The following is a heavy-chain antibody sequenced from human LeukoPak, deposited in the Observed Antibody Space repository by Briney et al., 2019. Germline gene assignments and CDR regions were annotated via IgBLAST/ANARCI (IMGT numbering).Heavy chain of an antibody. Sequence: SETLSLTCTVSGGSITTDNYYWSWIRQPAGKGLEWIGRIYASGNTNYNPSLKSRITISVDTSENQFSLRLTSVTAADTAVYYCARDFDSPMAFDIWGQGTMVTVSS. CDR2: IYASGNT. V-gene: IGHV4-61*02. D-gene: IGHD3-9*01. J-gene: IGHJ3*02. CDR1: GGSITTDNYY. CDR3: ARDFDSPMAFDI.